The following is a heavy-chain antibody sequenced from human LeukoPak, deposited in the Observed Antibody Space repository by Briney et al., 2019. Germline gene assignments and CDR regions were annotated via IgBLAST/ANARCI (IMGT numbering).Heavy chain of an antibody. Sequence: PGGSLRLSCAASGFTVSSNYMGWVRQAPGKGLEWVSVIYSGGSTYYADSVKGRFTISRDNSKNTLYLQMNSLRAEDTAVYYCARDFPTKAFDYWGQGTLVTVSS. D-gene: IGHD2/OR15-2a*01. CDR3: ARDFPTKAFDY. CDR1: GFTVSSNY. V-gene: IGHV3-66*01. CDR2: IYSGGST. J-gene: IGHJ4*02.